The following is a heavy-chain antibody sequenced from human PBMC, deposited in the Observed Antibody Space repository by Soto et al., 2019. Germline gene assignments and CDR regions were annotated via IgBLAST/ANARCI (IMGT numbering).Heavy chain of an antibody. V-gene: IGHV3-7*05. CDR2: IKQDGSEK. Sequence: EVQLVESGGGLVQPGGSLRLSCAASGFTFSSYWMSWVRQAPGKGLEWVSNIKQDGSEKYYVDSVKGRFTISRDNAKNSLYLQMNRLRAEDTAVYYCARDRPPLKDFWSGYYGWYFDYWGQGTLVTVSS. D-gene: IGHD3-3*01. J-gene: IGHJ4*02. CDR3: ARDRPPLKDFWSGYYGWYFDY. CDR1: GFTFSSYW.